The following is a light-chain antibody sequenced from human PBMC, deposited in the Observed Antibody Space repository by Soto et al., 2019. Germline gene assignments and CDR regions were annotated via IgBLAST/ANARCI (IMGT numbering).Light chain of an antibody. J-gene: IGKJ2*01. CDR3: QQRATWPET. CDR1: QSVSSY. Sequence: EIVLTQSPATLSLSPGERATLSCSASQSVSSYLAWFQQKPGQAPRLLIYDASNRATGIPARFSGSGSGTDFTLTISSLEPEDFAVYYCQQRATWPETFGQGTKLEIK. CDR2: DAS. V-gene: IGKV3-11*01.